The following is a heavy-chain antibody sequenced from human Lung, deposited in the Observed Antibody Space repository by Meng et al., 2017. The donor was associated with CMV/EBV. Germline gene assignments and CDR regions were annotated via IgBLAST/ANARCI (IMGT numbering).Heavy chain of an antibody. Sequence: VQRLESGPGLEKPLATLYLTCTVSGDSITSYYWSWIRQPAGKGLEWIGRITAGRNNRYNPSIKSRVTMSVDTSKNQFSLKLSSVTAADTAVYYCARDFGSSWYPSWFDPWGQGTLVTVSS. J-gene: IGHJ5*02. V-gene: IGHV4-4*07. CDR1: GDSITSYY. D-gene: IGHD6-13*01. CDR3: ARDFGSSWYPSWFDP. CDR2: ITAGRNN.